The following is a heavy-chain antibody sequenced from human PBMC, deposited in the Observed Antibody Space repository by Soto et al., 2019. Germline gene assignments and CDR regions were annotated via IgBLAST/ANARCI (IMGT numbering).Heavy chain of an antibody. CDR2: ISTSGVNT. CDR1: GFTFSSYV. J-gene: IGHJ4*02. CDR3: AKNYFFDS. V-gene: IGHV3-23*01. Sequence: GGSLRLSCAASGFTFSSYVMNWVRLAPGKGLEWVSGISTSGVNTYYADSVKGRFTISRDNSRNTLYLQMNSLRAEDTALYYCAKNYFFDSWGQGTLVTVSS.